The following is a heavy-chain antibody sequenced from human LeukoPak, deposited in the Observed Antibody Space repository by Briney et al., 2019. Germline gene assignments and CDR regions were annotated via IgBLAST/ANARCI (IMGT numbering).Heavy chain of an antibody. CDR1: GFTFSSYW. CDR3: ARDLYSSGLGLNY. Sequence: GGSLRLSCAASGFTFSSYWMSWVRQAPGKGLEWVANIKQDGSEKYYVDSVKGRFTISRDNAKNSLYLQMNSLRAEDTAVYYCARDLYSSGLGLNYWGQGTLVTVSS. D-gene: IGHD6-25*01. CDR2: IKQDGSEK. V-gene: IGHV3-7*01. J-gene: IGHJ4*02.